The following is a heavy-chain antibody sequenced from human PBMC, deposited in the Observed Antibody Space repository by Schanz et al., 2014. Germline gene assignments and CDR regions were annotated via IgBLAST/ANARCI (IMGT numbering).Heavy chain of an antibody. CDR1: GGSISSATYY. J-gene: IGHJ5*02. V-gene: IGHV4-61*02. Sequence: QVQLQESGPGLVKPSQTLSLTCTVSGGSISSATYYWSWVRQPAGKGLEWIARIYSRGSSTYNPSLRSQVPIPKAPPNNHSPRNQTSVTAADTAGYYCARGGSVATIAPYTWFDPWGQGTLVTVSS. D-gene: IGHD5-12*01. CDR2: IYSRGSS. CDR3: ARGGSVATIAPYTWFDP.